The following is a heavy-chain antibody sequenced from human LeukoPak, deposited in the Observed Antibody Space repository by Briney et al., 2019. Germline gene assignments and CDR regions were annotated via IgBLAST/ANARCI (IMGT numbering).Heavy chain of an antibody. Sequence: SETLSLTCAVCGGSFSGYYWSWIRQPPGKGLEWIGEINHSGSTNYNPSLKSRVTISVDTSKNQFSLKLSSVTAADTAVYYCARVGRIETIDYWGQGTLVTVSS. CDR3: ARVGRIETIDY. D-gene: IGHD3-10*01. V-gene: IGHV4-34*01. J-gene: IGHJ4*02. CDR1: GGSFSGYY. CDR2: INHSGST.